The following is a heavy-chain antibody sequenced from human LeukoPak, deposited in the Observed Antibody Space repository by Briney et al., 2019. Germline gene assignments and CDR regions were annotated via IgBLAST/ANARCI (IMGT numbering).Heavy chain of an antibody. CDR3: ARDPHYTYGYYFDY. D-gene: IGHD5-18*01. V-gene: IGHV3-23*01. J-gene: IGHJ4*02. CDR1: GFTFSTFN. CDR2: IGDSGGST. Sequence: GGSLRLSCAASGFTFSTFNMTWVRQAPGKGLEWVSAIGDSGGSTYYADAVKGRFSISRDNSRNTLYLQMNSLRAEDTAIYYCARDPHYTYGYYFDYWGQGTLVTVSS.